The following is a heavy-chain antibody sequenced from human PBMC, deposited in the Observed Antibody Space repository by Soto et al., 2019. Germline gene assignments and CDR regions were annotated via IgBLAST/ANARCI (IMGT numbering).Heavy chain of an antibody. J-gene: IGHJ3*02. CDR3: ATELYCASSTCPFAFDI. Sequence: EVQMVESGGGLVKPGGSLRLSCAASGFTFSDAWMNWVRQAPGKGLEWVGRVKSKTDGWTTDYATPVKCRFSISRDDSKNTLFLQMNSLKTEDTAVYFCATELYCASSTCPFAFDIWGQGTMVTVSS. D-gene: IGHD2-2*01. CDR2: VKSKTDGWTT. V-gene: IGHV3-15*01. CDR1: GFTFSDAW.